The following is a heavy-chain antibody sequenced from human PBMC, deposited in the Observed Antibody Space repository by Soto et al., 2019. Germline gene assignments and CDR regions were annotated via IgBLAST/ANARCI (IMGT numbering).Heavy chain of an antibody. CDR1: GGTFNTYG. D-gene: IGHD3-16*01. CDR3: ARRLDDRADEGFDV. CDR2: IIPLFGTT. Sequence: QVHLVQSGAEVKKPGSSVKVSCRASGGTFNTYGFNWVRQAPGQGLEWMGGIIPLFGTTKYAQNFQDRVTITAEESTSTTYMELSSLRAEDTAVYYCARRLDDRADEGFDVWGEGTAVTVSA. V-gene: IGHV1-69*01. J-gene: IGHJ3*01.